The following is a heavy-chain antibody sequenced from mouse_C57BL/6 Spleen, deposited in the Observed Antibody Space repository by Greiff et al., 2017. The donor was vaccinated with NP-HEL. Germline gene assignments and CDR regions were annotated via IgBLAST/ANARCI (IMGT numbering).Heavy chain of an antibody. V-gene: IGHV1-39*01. CDR3: AREDYGSSYDWYFDG. D-gene: IGHD1-1*01. Sequence: VHVKQSGPELVKPGASVKISCKASGYSFTDYNMNWVKQSNGKSLEWIGVINPNYGTTSYNQKFKGKATLTVDQSSSTAYMQLNSLTSEDSAVYYCAREDYGSSYDWYFDGWGTGTTVTVSS. CDR1: GYSFTDYN. J-gene: IGHJ1*03. CDR2: INPNYGTT.